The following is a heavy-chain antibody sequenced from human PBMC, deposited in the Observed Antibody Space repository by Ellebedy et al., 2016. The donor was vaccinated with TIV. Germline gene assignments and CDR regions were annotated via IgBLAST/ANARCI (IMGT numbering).Heavy chain of an antibody. CDR2: IDWDDDK. D-gene: IGHD7-27*01. J-gene: IGHJ4*02. CDR3: ARSLWGGIDY. CDR1: GFLLSTSGMR. Sequence: SGPTLVNPTQTLTLTCTFSGFLLSTSGMRVSWIRQPPGKALEWLARIDWDDDKFYSTSLKTRLTISKDTSKNQVVLTMTNMDPVDTATYYCARSLWGGIDYWGQGTLVTVSS. V-gene: IGHV2-70*04.